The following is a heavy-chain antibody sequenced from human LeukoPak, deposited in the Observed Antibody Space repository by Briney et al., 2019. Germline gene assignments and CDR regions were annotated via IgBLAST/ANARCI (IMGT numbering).Heavy chain of an antibody. Sequence: MASETLSLTCTVSGGSISSYYGSWIRQPAGKGLEWIGRIYSTGSTNYNPSLKSRVTMSVDTSKNQFSLRLRSVTAADTAVYYCARQIASAGTAGFDFWGQGALVTVSS. CDR1: GGSISSYY. CDR2: IYSTGST. J-gene: IGHJ4*02. V-gene: IGHV4-4*07. CDR3: ARQIASAGTAGFDF. D-gene: IGHD6-13*01.